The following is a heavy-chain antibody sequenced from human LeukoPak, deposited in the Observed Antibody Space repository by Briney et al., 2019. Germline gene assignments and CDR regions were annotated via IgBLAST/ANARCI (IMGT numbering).Heavy chain of an antibody. V-gene: IGHV1-69*13. CDR1: GGTFSSYA. Sequence: ASVKVSCKASGGTFSSYAISWVRQAPGQGLEWMGGIIPIFGTANYAQKFQGRVTITPDESTSTAYMGLSSLRSEDTAVYYCARDLGTPYSSVGYYMDVWGKGTTVTVSS. CDR2: IIPIFGTA. CDR3: ARDLGTPYSSVGYYMDV. J-gene: IGHJ6*03. D-gene: IGHD6-19*01.